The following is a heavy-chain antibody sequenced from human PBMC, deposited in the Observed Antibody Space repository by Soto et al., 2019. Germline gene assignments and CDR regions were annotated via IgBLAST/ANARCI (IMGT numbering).Heavy chain of an antibody. V-gene: IGHV1-8*02. CDR3: ARMESFGSLNWFDP. CDR1: GYTFTNND. Sequence: ASVKVSCKASGYTFTNNDVGWVRQATGQGLEWMGWMNPGSGDTGYAQKFQGRVTMTRDISIATAYMELYSLTSEDTAIYYCARMESFGSLNWFDPWGQGTLVTVS. J-gene: IGHJ5*02. CDR2: MNPGSGDT. D-gene: IGHD5-18*01.